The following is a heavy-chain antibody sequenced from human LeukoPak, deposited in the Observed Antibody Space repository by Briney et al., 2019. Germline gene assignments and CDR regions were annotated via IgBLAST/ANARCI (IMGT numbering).Heavy chain of an antibody. D-gene: IGHD2-2*01. Sequence: SETLSLTCTVSGGSISSGDYYWSWIRQPPGKGLEWIGYIYSGSTYYNPSLKSRVTISVDTSKNQFSLKLSSVTAADTAVCYCARANGVSPSFCSSTSCYEDFDYWGQGTLVTVSS. V-gene: IGHV4-30-4*01. CDR1: GGSISSGDYY. CDR3: ARANGVSPSFCSSTSCYEDFDY. J-gene: IGHJ4*02. CDR2: IYSGST.